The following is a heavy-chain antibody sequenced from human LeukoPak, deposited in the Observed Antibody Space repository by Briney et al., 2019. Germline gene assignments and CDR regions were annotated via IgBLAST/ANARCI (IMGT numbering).Heavy chain of an antibody. CDR1: GFTVSNYY. V-gene: IGHV3-53*01. CDR2: IYSGDYT. J-gene: IGHJ4*02. CDR3: TRGVPASSTYYYDY. Sequence: GGSLRLSCAASGFTVSNYYMTWVRQAPGKGLEWVSVIYSGDYTYYADSVKGRFTISRDNSKNTLYLQMNGLRVEDTAVYYRTRGVPASSTYYYDYWGQGTLVTVSS. D-gene: IGHD6-13*01.